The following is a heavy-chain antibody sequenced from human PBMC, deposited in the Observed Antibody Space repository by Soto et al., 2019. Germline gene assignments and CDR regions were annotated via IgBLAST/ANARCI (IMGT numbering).Heavy chain of an antibody. CDR3: AKTNLEWLSDAAFDL. V-gene: IGHV3-30*18. Sequence: QVQLVESGGGVVQPGRSLRLSCAASGFTFSSHGMHWVRQAPGKGLVWVAVISYDGSNKFYADSVKGRFTISRDNSKNTLFLQMNSLRGDDTAVYYCAKTNLEWLSDAAFDLWGQGTSVTVSS. CDR1: GFTFSSHG. CDR2: ISYDGSNK. J-gene: IGHJ3*01. D-gene: IGHD3-3*01.